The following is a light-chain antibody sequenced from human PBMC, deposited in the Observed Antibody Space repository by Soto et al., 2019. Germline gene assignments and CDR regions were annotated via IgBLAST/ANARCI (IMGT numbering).Light chain of an antibody. CDR3: QQYDSSPLT. CDR2: GAS. J-gene: IGKJ4*01. V-gene: IGKV3-20*01. Sequence: EIVLTQSPGTLSLSPGERATLSCRASQSVSRSYLAWYQQKPGQAPRLLIYGASSRATGIPDRFSGSGSGTDFTLTISRLDPEDFAVYYCQQYDSSPLTFGGGTKVEIK. CDR1: QSVSRSY.